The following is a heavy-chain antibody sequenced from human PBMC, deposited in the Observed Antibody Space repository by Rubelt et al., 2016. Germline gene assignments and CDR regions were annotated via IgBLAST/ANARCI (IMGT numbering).Heavy chain of an antibody. Sequence: GLEWIGSIYYSGSTYYNPSLKSRVTISVDTSKNQFSLKLSSVTAADTAVYYCAREEYYYDSSGYFDWGQGTLVTVSS. V-gene: IGHV4-39*07. D-gene: IGHD3-22*01. CDR3: AREEYYYDSSGYFD. J-gene: IGHJ4*02. CDR2: IYYSGST.